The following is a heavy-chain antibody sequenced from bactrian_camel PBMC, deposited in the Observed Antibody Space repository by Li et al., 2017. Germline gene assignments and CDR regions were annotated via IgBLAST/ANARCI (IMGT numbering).Heavy chain of an antibody. D-gene: IGHD2*01. CDR2: IYTIRT. J-gene: IGHJ4*01. CDR1: GYMFISNC. V-gene: IGHV3S53*01. CDR3: AADVIVGGYCDIGYWLDPFNY. Sequence: HVQLVESGGGSVQAGGSPRLSCTASGYMFISNCMGWFRQTPGKEREEVASIYTIRTVYADSVKDRFTISQDSAKNTLYLQMNSLKPDDTSMYGCAADVIVGGYCDIGYWLDPFNYWGQGTQVTVS.